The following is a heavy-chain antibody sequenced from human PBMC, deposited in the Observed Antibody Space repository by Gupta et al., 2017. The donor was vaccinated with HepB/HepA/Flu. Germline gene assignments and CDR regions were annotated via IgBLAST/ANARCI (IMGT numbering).Heavy chain of an antibody. D-gene: IGHD2/OR15-2a*01. CDR2: INPNSGGT. Sequence: QVQFVQSRAEVKQPGASVKVSCKASGYTFSNYNKHWVRQAPGQGLEWMGGINPNSGGTNSAQKFQGRVTMTRDTSMGTAYMELSRLTSDDTAVYYCARGILTTISGYWGQGTLVTVSS. V-gene: IGHV1-2*02. CDR1: GYTFSNYN. CDR3: ARGILTTISGY. J-gene: IGHJ4*02.